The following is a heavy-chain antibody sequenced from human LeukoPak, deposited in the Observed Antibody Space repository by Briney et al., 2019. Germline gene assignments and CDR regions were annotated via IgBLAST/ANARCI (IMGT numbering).Heavy chain of an antibody. CDR3: ARVLSGSYSDY. Sequence: GGSLRLSCAASGFTFSSYEMNWVRQAPGKGLAGVSYTSSSGSTIYYADSVKGRFTISRDNAKNSLYLQMNSLRAEDTAVYYCARVLSGSYSDYWGQGTLVTVSS. CDR2: TSSSGSTI. V-gene: IGHV3-48*03. J-gene: IGHJ4*02. CDR1: GFTFSSYE. D-gene: IGHD3-10*01.